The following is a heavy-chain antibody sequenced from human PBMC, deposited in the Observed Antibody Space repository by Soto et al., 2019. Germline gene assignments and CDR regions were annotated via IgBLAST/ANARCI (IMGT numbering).Heavy chain of an antibody. J-gene: IGHJ4*02. V-gene: IGHV4-30-2*01. CDR2: IYHSGST. Sequence: QLQLQESGSGLVKLSQTLCLTCAVSGGSISSDGDSWSWIRQPPGKGLEWIGYIYHSGSTYYNPSLKSRVTISVDRSKNQFSLKLSSVTAADTAVYYCASAGGLGAVAADYWGQGTLVTVSS. CDR1: GGSISSDGDS. CDR3: ASAGGLGAVAADY. D-gene: IGHD6-19*01.